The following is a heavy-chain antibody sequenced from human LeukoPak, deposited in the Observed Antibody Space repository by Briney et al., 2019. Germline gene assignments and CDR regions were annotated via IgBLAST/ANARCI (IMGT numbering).Heavy chain of an antibody. CDR1: GYTFTTYD. Sequence: ASVKVSCKASGYTFTTYDINWVRQAAGQGLEWMGWMNPNSGNTGNAQKFQGRVTMTRNTSISTAYMELTSLTSEDTAVYFCGRIAAPGNRRLNFWGQGTLVTVSS. CDR2: MNPNSGNT. D-gene: IGHD6-13*01. CDR3: GRIAAPGNRRLNF. J-gene: IGHJ4*02. V-gene: IGHV1-8*01.